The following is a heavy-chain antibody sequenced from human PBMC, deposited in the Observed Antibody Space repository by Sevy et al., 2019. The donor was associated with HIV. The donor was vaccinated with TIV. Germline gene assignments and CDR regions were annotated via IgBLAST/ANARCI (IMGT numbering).Heavy chain of an antibody. J-gene: IGHJ3*02. CDR3: ARWRAVAGSPHAFDI. CDR2: INGDGSST. V-gene: IGHV3-74*01. CDR1: GFTFSSYW. D-gene: IGHD6-19*01. Sequence: GGSLRLSCAASGFTFSSYWMHWVRQAPGKGLMWVSRINGDGSSTSYADSVKGRFTISRDNAKNTLYLQMNSLRAEDTAVYYCARWRAVAGSPHAFDIWGPGTMVTVSS.